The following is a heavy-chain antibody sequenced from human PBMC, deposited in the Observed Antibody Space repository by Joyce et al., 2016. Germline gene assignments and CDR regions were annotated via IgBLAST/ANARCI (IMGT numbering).Heavy chain of an antibody. D-gene: IGHD1-26*01. CDR1: GGSFSNNA. Sequence: QVQLVQSGAEVKKPGSSVKVSCTASGGSFSNNAISWVRQAPGQGLEWMGGISPIFGTANYAQKVQGRVTITADESTSTAYMQLSSLRSDDTAVYYCARDKRRGSHLLYFYYAMDVWGQGTTVTVSS. V-gene: IGHV1-69*01. J-gene: IGHJ6*02. CDR3: ARDKRRGSHLLYFYYAMDV. CDR2: ISPIFGTA.